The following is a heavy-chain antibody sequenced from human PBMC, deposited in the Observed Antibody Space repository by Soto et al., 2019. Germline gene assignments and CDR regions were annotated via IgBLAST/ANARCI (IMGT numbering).Heavy chain of an antibody. V-gene: IGHV3-74*03. Sequence: GGSLRLSCAASGFTFSSYWMHWVCQAPGEGLVWVSYIKPDGSRTKDADSVKGRFTISRDNARNTLYLRMNSLRAEDTAVYYCARDNNWSYDSWGRGTLVTVSS. J-gene: IGHJ4*02. CDR2: IKPDGSRT. CDR1: GFTFSSYW. CDR3: ARDNNWSYDS. D-gene: IGHD1-1*01.